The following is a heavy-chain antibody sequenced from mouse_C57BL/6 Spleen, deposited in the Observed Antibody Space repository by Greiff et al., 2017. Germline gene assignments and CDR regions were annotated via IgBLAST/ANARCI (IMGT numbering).Heavy chain of an antibody. Sequence: EVKLVESGPGLVKPSQSLSLTCSVTGYSITSGYYWNWIRQFPGNKLEWMGYISYDGSNNYNPSLKNRISITRDTSKNQFFLKLNSVTTEDTATYYCAEAFDVWGTGTTVTVSS. CDR1: GYSITSGYY. CDR2: ISYDGSN. CDR3: AEAFDV. V-gene: IGHV3-6*01. J-gene: IGHJ1*03.